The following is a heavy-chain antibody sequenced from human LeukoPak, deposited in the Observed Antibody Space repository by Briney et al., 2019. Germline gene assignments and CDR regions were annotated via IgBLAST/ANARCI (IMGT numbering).Heavy chain of an antibody. D-gene: IGHD1-26*01. J-gene: IGHJ5*02. CDR3: ARDPLGVGAINPSSYNWFDP. CDR1: GYTFTSYD. CDR2: MNPNSGNT. V-gene: IGHV1-8*02. Sequence: ASVKVSCKASGYTFTSYDINWVRQATGQGLEWMGWMNPNSGNTSYAQKFQGRVTMTRDTSTSTVYMELSSLRSEDTAVYYCARDPLGVGAINPSSYNWFDPWGQGTLVAVSS.